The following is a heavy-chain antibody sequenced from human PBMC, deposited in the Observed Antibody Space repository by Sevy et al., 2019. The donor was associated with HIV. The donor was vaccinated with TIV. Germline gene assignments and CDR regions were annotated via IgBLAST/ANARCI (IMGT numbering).Heavy chain of an antibody. CDR2: ISWDGGST. CDR3: AKDKGSGWYLDH. Sequence: GGSLRLSCAASGFTFDDYIMHWVRQRPGKGLEWVSFISWDGGSTYYADSVKGRFTISRDKSRNSLYLRMNSLRSEDSALYYCAKDKGSGWYLDHWGQGTLVTVSS. V-gene: IGHV3-43*01. D-gene: IGHD6-19*01. J-gene: IGHJ4*02. CDR1: GFTFDDYI.